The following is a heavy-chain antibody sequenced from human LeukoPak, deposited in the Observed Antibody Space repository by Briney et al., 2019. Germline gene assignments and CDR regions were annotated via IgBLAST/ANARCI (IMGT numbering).Heavy chain of an antibody. Sequence: ASVKVSCKASGYTFIGYYMHWVRQAPGQGLEWMGWINPNSGGTNYALKFQGRVTLTRDTSISTAYMELSRLRSDDTAVYYCARGYPDIVVVPAAIPYYLSWGQGTLVTVSS. V-gene: IGHV1-2*02. CDR3: ARGYPDIVVVPAAIPYYLS. J-gene: IGHJ4*02. D-gene: IGHD2-2*02. CDR2: INPNSGGT. CDR1: GYTFIGYY.